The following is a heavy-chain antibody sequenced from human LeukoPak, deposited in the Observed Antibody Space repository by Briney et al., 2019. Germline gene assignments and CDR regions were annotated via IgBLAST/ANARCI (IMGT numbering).Heavy chain of an antibody. CDR2: IYYSGST. D-gene: IGHD2-21*02. Sequence: SETLSLTCTVSGGSISSYYWSWIRQPPGKGLEWIGYIYYSGSTNYNPSLKSRVTISVDTSKNQFSLKLSSVTAADTAVYYCASLVVTATYFDYWGQGTLVTVSS. J-gene: IGHJ4*02. CDR3: ASLVVTATYFDY. CDR1: GGSISSYY. V-gene: IGHV4-59*01.